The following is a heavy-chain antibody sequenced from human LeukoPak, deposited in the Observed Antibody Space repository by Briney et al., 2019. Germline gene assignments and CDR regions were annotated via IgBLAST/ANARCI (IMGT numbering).Heavy chain of an antibody. D-gene: IGHD1-26*01. Sequence: GGSLRLSCAASGFTFSSYAMHWVRQAPGKGLEWVAVISYDGSNKYYADSVKGRFTISRDNAKNSLYLQMNSLRAEDTAVYYCAKDRSKGSYGDEFDHWGQGTLVTVSS. V-gene: IGHV3-30*04. CDR3: AKDRSKGSYGDEFDH. CDR2: ISYDGSNK. J-gene: IGHJ4*02. CDR1: GFTFSSYA.